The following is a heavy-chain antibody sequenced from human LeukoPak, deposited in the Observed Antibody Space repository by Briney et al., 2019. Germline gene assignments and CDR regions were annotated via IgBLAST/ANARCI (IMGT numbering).Heavy chain of an antibody. J-gene: IGHJ4*02. CDR1: GGSISTSSYY. D-gene: IGHD6-19*01. Sequence: SETLSLTCTVSGGSISTSSYYWGWIRQPPGKGLEWIGSIYYSGSTYYNPSLKSRVTISVDTSKNQFSLKLSSVTAADTAVYYCARLQWLAPFDYWGQGTLVTVSS. CDR2: IYYSGST. V-gene: IGHV4-39*01. CDR3: ARLQWLAPFDY.